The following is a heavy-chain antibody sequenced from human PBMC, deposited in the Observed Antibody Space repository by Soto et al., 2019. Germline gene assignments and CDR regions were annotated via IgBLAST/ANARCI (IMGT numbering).Heavy chain of an antibody. CDR3: ARAYLGRLPRRADYYYAMDV. Sequence: EVQLVESGGGSVQPGESLRLSCAASGFSFRDYDMHWVRQRKGKGLEWVSALGAARDPYYVGSVKGRFSVSRDNAQNSWFLQMNNRRVDDTAVDFCARAYLGRLPRRADYYYAMDVWGRGTTVTVSS. J-gene: IGHJ6*02. V-gene: IGHV3-13*05. CDR2: LGAARDP. D-gene: IGHD1-26*01. CDR1: GFSFRDYD.